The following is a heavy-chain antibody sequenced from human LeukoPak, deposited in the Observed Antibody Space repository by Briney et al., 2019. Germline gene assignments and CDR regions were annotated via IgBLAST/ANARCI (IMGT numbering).Heavy chain of an antibody. V-gene: IGHV3-23*01. CDR3: AKGIGAVAEREYYFDY. J-gene: IGHJ4*02. D-gene: IGHD6-19*01. CDR2: VSGSGGDT. Sequence: GGSLRLSCAASGFTFSNYAMNWVRQAPGKGLEWVSAVSGSGGDTFYADSVKGRFTISRDNSKNTLYLQMNSLRAEDTAVYYCAKGIGAVAEREYYFDYWGQGTLVTVSS. CDR1: GFTFSNYA.